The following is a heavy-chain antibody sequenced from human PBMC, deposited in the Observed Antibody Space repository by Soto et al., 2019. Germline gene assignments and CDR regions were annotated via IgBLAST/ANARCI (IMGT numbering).Heavy chain of an antibody. Sequence: PGGSLRLSCAASGFTFSNYVMSWVRQAPGKGLEWVSSISGSGDNTYYADSVKGRFTISRDNSKNTLYLQMNSLRAEDTAVYYCAKAHSTFRRLDAFDIWGQGTMVTVSS. V-gene: IGHV3-23*01. CDR2: ISGSGDNT. J-gene: IGHJ3*02. D-gene: IGHD3-16*01. CDR3: AKAHSTFRRLDAFDI. CDR1: GFTFSNYV.